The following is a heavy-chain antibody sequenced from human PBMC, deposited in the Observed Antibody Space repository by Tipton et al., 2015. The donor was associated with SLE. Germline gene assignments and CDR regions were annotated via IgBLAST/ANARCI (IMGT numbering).Heavy chain of an antibody. D-gene: IGHD3-22*01. J-gene: IGHJ4*02. CDR1: GGSISSYY. CDR2: IFDSGTT. CDR3: ARYYYDSTGDCLFDS. V-gene: IGHV4-59*12. Sequence: TLSLTCTVSGGSISSYYWSWIRQPPGKGLEWIGYIFDSGTTYYNPSLDRRLTISLDMSKKQFSLKLSSVTAADTAVYYCARYYYDSTGDCLFDSWGQGTLVTVSS.